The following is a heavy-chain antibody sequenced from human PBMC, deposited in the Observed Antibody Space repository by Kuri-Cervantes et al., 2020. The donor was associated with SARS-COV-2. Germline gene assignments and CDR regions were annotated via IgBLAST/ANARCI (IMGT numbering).Heavy chain of an antibody. V-gene: IGHV1-69*13. J-gene: IGHJ3*02. CDR1: GGSFSTYA. D-gene: IGHD3-22*01. Sequence: SVKDSCKVSGGSFSTYATTWVRQAPGEGREWMGGIIPIFSKRSYAQKFQGRVTITADEPTTTAYMELSSLKAEDTAVYYCARGDPKPYDSRFVHAFDIWGQGTMVTVSS. CDR3: ARGDPKPYDSRFVHAFDI. CDR2: IIPIFSKR.